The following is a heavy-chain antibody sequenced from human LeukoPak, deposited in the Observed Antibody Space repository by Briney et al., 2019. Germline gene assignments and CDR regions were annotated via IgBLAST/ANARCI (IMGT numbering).Heavy chain of an antibody. D-gene: IGHD5-18*01. CDR3: ARESRYVDTAMAWDY. CDR2: ISYDGSNK. J-gene: IGHJ4*02. Sequence: PGGSLRLSCAASGFTFSSYAMHWVRQAPGKGLEWVAVISYDGSNKYYADSVKGRFTISRDNSKNTLYLQMNSLRAEDTAVYYCARESRYVDTAMAWDYWGQGTLVTVSS. V-gene: IGHV3-30-3*01. CDR1: GFTFSSYA.